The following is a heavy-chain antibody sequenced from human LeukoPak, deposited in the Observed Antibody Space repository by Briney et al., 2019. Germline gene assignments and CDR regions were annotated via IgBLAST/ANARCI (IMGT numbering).Heavy chain of an antibody. V-gene: IGHV3-23*01. J-gene: IGHJ4*02. Sequence: GGFLRLSCTASGFSFSNSAMTWVRQAPGKGLEWVSSIGGGGSSYYAGSVKGRFTISRDNSKNTVYLQMNNLRAEDTAIFYCVKGVTMVRGSREFDYWGQGTLVTVSS. CDR2: IGGGGSS. CDR3: VKGVTMVRGSREFDY. CDR1: GFSFSNSA. D-gene: IGHD3-10*01.